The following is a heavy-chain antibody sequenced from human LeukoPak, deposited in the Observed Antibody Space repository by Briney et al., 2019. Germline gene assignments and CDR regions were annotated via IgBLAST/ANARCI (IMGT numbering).Heavy chain of an antibody. V-gene: IGHV4-34*01. J-gene: IGHJ5*02. CDR1: GGSFSGYY. Sequence: SETLSLTCAVYGGSFSGYYWSGIRQPPGKGLEWIGEINHSGSTNYNPSLKSRVTISVDTSKNQFSLKLSSVTAADTAVYYCARGVIVVVVAATRYNWFDPWGQGTLVTVSS. CDR2: INHSGST. D-gene: IGHD2-15*01. CDR3: ARGVIVVVVAATRYNWFDP.